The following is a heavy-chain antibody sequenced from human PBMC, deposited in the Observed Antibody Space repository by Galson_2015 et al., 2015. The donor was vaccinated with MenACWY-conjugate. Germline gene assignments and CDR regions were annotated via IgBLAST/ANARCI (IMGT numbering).Heavy chain of an antibody. CDR2: ISSSSSTI. CDR1: GFTFSSYS. V-gene: IGHV3-48*01. D-gene: IGHD2-21*02. J-gene: IGHJ3*02. CDR3: ARGRHIVVVTAIHAFDI. Sequence: SLRLSCAASGFTFSSYSMNWVRQAPGKGLEWFSYISSSSSTIYYADSVKGRFTISRDNAKNSLYLQMNSLRAEDTAVYYCARGRHIVVVTAIHAFDIWGQGTMVTVSS.